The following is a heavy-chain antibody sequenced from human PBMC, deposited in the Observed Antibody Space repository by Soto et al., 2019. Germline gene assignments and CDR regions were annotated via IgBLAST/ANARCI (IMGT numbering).Heavy chain of an antibody. CDR1: GFTFGDYA. D-gene: IGHD2-2*01. Sequence: GGSLRLSCTASGFTFGDYAMSWFRQAPGKGLEWVGFIRSKAYGGTTEYAASVKGRFTISRDDSKSIAYLQMNSLKTEDTAVYYCTRDTKDIVVVPAAMWGAFDIWGQGTMVTVSS. V-gene: IGHV3-49*03. J-gene: IGHJ3*02. CDR3: TRDTKDIVVVPAAMWGAFDI. CDR2: IRSKAYGGTT.